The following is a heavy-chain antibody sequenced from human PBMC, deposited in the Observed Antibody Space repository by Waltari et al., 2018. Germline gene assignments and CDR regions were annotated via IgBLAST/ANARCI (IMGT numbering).Heavy chain of an antibody. CDR2: INSGNGNT. CDR1: GYTCSNYV. CDR3: ARSFSGYYPSDY. V-gene: IGHV1-3*03. J-gene: IGHJ4*02. D-gene: IGHD3-22*01. Sequence: QVQLVQSGAEVKKPGASVKVSCKASGYTCSNYVMHWVSQAPGQRLEWMGWINSGNGNTKYSQEFQGRVTISRDTSASTAYMELSSLRSEDMAVYYCARSFSGYYPSDYWGQGTLVTVSS.